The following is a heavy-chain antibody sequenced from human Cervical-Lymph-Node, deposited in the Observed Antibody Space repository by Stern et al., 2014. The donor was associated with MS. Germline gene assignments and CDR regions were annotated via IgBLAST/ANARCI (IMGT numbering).Heavy chain of an antibody. CDR3: ARGLLGSENAFDI. D-gene: IGHD2-15*01. J-gene: IGHJ3*02. Sequence: QVQLVESGAEVKKPGASVKVSCKASGYTFTSYGISWVRQAPGQGLEWMGWIGTYNCNPKYGRKLQGRVNMTTDTSTSTAYMELRSLRSDDTAVYYCARGLLGSENAFDIWGQGTLVTVSS. V-gene: IGHV1-18*01. CDR2: IGTYNCNP. CDR1: GYTFTSYG.